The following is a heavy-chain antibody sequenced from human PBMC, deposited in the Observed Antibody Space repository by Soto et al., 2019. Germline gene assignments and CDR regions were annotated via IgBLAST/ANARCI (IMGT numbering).Heavy chain of an antibody. CDR2: IIHILGIA. D-gene: IGHD2-2*01. Sequence: QVQLVQSGAEVKKPGSSVKVSCKASGGTFSSYTISCVRQAPGQGLEWMGGIIHILGIANYAQKFQGRVTITADKTTSTAYMELSSLRFEATAVYYCARENWISTSCYADYWGQGTLVTVSS. V-gene: IGHV1-69*08. J-gene: IGHJ4*02. CDR3: ARENWISTSCYADY. CDR1: GGTFSSYT.